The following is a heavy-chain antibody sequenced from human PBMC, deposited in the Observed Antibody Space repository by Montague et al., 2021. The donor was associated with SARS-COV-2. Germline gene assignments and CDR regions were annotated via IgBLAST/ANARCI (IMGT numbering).Heavy chain of an antibody. CDR1: GFTFSSYT. CDR3: AKGGERITIIVVVITLAVFDY. V-gene: IGHV3-23*01. CDR2: INDNGGST. J-gene: IGHJ4*02. D-gene: IGHD3-22*01. Sequence: SLRLSCAASGFTFSSYTMSWVRQAPGKGLEWVSGINDNGGSTYYADSVKGRFTISRDNSKNTLYLQMNSLRAEDTAVYYCAKGGERITIIVVVITLAVFDYWGQGTLVTVSS.